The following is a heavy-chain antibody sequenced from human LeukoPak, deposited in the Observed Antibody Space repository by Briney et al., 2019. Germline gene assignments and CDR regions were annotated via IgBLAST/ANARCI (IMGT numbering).Heavy chain of an antibody. V-gene: IGHV4-34*01. CDR2: INHSGST. J-gene: IGHJ4*02. CDR3: ARGVPFDY. CDR1: GGSISSYY. Sequence: PSETLSLTCTVSGGSISSYYWSWIRQPPGKGLEWIGEINHSGSTNYNPSLKSRVTISVDTSKNQFSLKLSSVTAADTAVYYCARGVPFDYWGQGTLVTVSS.